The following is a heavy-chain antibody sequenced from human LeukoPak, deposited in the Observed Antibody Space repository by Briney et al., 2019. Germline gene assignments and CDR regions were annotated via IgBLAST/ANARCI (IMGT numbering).Heavy chain of an antibody. Sequence: GGSLRLSCAASGFTFSSYSMNWVRQAPGKGLEWVSSISSSSSYIYYADSVKGRFTISRDNAKNSLYLQMNSLRAEDTAVSYCARGAIAAAADYWGQGTLVTVSS. D-gene: IGHD6-13*01. J-gene: IGHJ4*02. V-gene: IGHV3-21*01. CDR1: GFTFSSYS. CDR2: ISSSSSYI. CDR3: ARGAIAAAADY.